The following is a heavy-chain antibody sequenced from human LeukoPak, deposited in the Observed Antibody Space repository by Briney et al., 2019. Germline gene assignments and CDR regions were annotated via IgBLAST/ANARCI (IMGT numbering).Heavy chain of an antibody. D-gene: IGHD3-3*01. CDR3: ARDLRVMPFGVVIRGDYYYMDV. J-gene: IGHJ6*03. V-gene: IGHV1-46*01. CDR1: GYTFTSYY. Sequence: ASVKVSCKASGYTFTSYYMHWVRQAPGQGLEWMGIINPSGGSTSYAQKFQGRVTMTRDMSTSTVYMEPSSLRSEDTAVYYCARDLRVMPFGVVIRGDYYYMDVWGKGTTVTVSS. CDR2: INPSGGST.